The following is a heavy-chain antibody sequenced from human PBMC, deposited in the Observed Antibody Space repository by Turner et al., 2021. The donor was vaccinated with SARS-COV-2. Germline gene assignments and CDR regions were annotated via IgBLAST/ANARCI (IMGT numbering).Heavy chain of an antibody. CDR3: ARESKSQPPQTDAFDI. CDR2: MSFDGSDE. CDR1: GFIFSSYA. Sequence: SGFIFSSYAMHWVRQAPGKGLEWVAFMSFDGSDEYYAESVKGRFTISRDNAKNTLYLQMDSLRAEDTAVYYCARESKSQPPQTDAFDIWGQGTVVSVSS. J-gene: IGHJ3*02. D-gene: IGHD2-2*01. V-gene: IGHV3-30-3*01.